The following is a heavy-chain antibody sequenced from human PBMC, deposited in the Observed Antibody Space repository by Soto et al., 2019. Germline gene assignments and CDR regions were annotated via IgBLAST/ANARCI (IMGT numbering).Heavy chain of an antibody. CDR2: IYYDGNNE. V-gene: IGHV3-33*01. Sequence: QEQLVEYGGEVVQPGGSLRLSCVGSGFSFRRSGMYWVRQAPGKGPEWVALIYYDGNNEFYADSVKGRFTISKDNSGKTLDLQMNSLRVEDTAVYFCSRDGNTTTTHYYYIDLWGEGTTVTVSS. J-gene: IGHJ6*03. D-gene: IGHD1-7*01. CDR1: GFSFRRSG. CDR3: SRDGNTTTTHYYYIDL.